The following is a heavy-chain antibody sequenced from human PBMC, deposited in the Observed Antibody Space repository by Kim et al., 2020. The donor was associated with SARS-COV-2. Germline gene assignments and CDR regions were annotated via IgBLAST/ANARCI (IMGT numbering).Heavy chain of an antibody. CDR3: TTEDYDFWSGLLRGDY. D-gene: IGHD3-3*01. CDR2: IKSKTDGGTT. CDR1: GFTFSNAW. Sequence: GGSLRLSCAASGFTFSNAWMSWVRQAPGKGLEWVGRIKSKTDGGTTDYAAPVKGRFTISRDDSKNTLYLQMNSLKTEDTAVYYCTTEDYDFWSGLLRGDYWGQGTLVTISS. V-gene: IGHV3-15*01. J-gene: IGHJ4*02.